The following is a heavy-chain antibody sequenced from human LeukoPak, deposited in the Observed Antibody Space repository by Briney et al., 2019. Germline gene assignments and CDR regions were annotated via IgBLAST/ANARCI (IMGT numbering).Heavy chain of an antibody. CDR2: IYSGGRT. CDR1: GFTFSSYA. J-gene: IGHJ4*02. CDR3: ATDLG. V-gene: IGHV3-66*01. Sequence: GGSLRLSCAASGFTFSSYAMSWVRQAPGKGLEWVSVIYSGGRTYYADSVKGRFTISRDSSENTLHLQINSLRPEDTAVYYCATDLGWGQGTLVTVSS. D-gene: IGHD4-17*01.